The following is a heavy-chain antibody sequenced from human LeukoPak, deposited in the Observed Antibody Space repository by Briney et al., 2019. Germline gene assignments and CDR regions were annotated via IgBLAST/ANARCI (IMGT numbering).Heavy chain of an antibody. CDR1: GFTFSDYW. V-gene: IGHV3-7*01. CDR2: IKPDGSEK. CDR3: ASHASGWFA. Sequence: GGSLRLSCAASGFTFSDYWMSWVRQGPGKGLEWVANIKPDGSEKSYVDSVKGRFTISRDNAKDSVSLQLNSLRVEDTAVYYCASHASGWFAWGQGTLVTVSS. D-gene: IGHD6-19*01. J-gene: IGHJ5*02.